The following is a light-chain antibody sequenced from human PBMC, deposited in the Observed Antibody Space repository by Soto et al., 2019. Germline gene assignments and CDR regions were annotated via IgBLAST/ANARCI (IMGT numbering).Light chain of an antibody. Sequence: DIQVTQSPSFLSASVGDRVTITCRASQGFNGYLAWYQQKPGKAPKLLIYAASTLQSGVPSRFSGSGSGTEFTLTISSLQPEDFATYYCQQVHSYPRTFGGGTKVEIK. V-gene: IGKV1-9*01. CDR2: AAS. CDR3: QQVHSYPRT. CDR1: QGFNGY. J-gene: IGKJ4*01.